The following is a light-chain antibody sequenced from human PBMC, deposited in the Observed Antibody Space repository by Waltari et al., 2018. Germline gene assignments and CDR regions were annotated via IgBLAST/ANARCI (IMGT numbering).Light chain of an antibody. V-gene: IGKV3-15*01. Sequence: EMVMTQSPATLSVSPGERATLSCRASQSAGSNLAWYQQKPGQAPRLLIHGASTRATVIPARFSGSGSGTEFTLTISSLQSEDFAVYYCQHYNIWPPGYTFGQGTKLEIK. CDR1: QSAGSN. CDR3: QHYNIWPPGYT. CDR2: GAS. J-gene: IGKJ2*01.